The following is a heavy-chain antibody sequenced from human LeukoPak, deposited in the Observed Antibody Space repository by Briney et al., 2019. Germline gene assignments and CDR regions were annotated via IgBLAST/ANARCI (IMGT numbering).Heavy chain of an antibody. CDR3: ARSGWELLGFNYYYYYMDV. CDR1: GYTFTSYG. J-gene: IGHJ6*03. CDR2: ISAYNGNT. Sequence: ASVKVSCKASGYTFTSYGISWVRQAPGQGLEWMGWISAYNGNTNYAQKLQGRVTMTTDTSRSTAYMELRSLRSDDTAVYYCARSGWELLGFNYYYYYMDVWGKGTTVTVSS. D-gene: IGHD1-26*01. V-gene: IGHV1-18*01.